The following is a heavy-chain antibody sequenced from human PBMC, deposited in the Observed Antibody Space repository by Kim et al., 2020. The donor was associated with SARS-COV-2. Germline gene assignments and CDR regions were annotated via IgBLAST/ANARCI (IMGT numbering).Heavy chain of an antibody. Sequence: GGSLRLSCAASGFTFSSYAMSWVRQAPGGGLEWVSGISGNGGSTYYADSVKGRFTVSRGNSDDIMYLQMTTLRAADTAVYYCAKSNSGDSKRHGFDFWGPGTLVTVSS. J-gene: IGHJ3*01. V-gene: IGHV3-23*01. CDR3: AKSNSGDSKRHGFDF. D-gene: IGHD4-17*01. CDR1: GFTFSSYA. CDR2: ISGNGGST.